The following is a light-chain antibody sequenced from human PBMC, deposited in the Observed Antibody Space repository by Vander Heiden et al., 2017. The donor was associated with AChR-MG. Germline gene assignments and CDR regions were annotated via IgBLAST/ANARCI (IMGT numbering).Light chain of an antibody. Sequence: DIQMTQSPSSLSASVGDRVTITCRASQNIISHLTWYQQKAGEAPKLLIYAATSLRSGAPSRFSGSGSGTDFTLTISSLQPEDFATYYCQQRDSTPRTFGQGTKLEIK. CDR3: QQRDSTPRT. J-gene: IGKJ2*01. CDR2: AAT. V-gene: IGKV1-39*01. CDR1: QNIISH.